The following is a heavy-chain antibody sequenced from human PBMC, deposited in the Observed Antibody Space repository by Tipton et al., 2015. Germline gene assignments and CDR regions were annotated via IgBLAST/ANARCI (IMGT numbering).Heavy chain of an antibody. CDR2: IYPGDSDT. V-gene: IGHV5-51*01. CDR3: ARHGSIGARQNWFDP. D-gene: IGHD6-6*01. J-gene: IGHJ5*02. CDR1: GYSFTSYW. Sequence: QSGPEVKKPGESLKISCKGSGYSFTSYWIGWVRQMPGKGLEWMGIIYPGDSDTRYSPSFQGQVTISADKSISTAYLQWSSLKASDSGMYYCARHGSIGARQNWFDPWGQGTLVTVSS.